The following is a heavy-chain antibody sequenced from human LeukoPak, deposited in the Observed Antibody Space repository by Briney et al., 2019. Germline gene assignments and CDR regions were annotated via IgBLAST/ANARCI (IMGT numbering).Heavy chain of an antibody. V-gene: IGHV4-4*07. D-gene: IGHD4-17*01. CDR3: TRDTGTTGEVKFDP. CDR1: GNSFGDYY. CDR2: IYTSGST. J-gene: IGHJ5*02. Sequence: PSETLSLTCTVSGNSFGDYYWSWIRQPAGKGLEWIGRIYTSGSTTYNPSLKSRVTMSVDTSKSQFSLNLMSVTAADTAVYYCTRDTGTTGEVKFDPWGQGTLVNVYS.